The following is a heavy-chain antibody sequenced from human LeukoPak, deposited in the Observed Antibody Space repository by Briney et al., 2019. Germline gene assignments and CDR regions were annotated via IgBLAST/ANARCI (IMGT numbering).Heavy chain of an antibody. CDR3: ARVRYNWNRDFDY. CDR1: GYSISSGYY. D-gene: IGHD1-20*01. V-gene: IGHV4-38-2*02. J-gene: IGHJ4*02. Sequence: SETLSLTCTVSGYSISSGYYWGWIRQPPGKGLEWIGSMFHSGSTYYNPSLKSRVTMSVDTSKNQFSLKLSSVTAADTAVYYCARVRYNWNRDFDYWGQGTLVTVSS. CDR2: MFHSGST.